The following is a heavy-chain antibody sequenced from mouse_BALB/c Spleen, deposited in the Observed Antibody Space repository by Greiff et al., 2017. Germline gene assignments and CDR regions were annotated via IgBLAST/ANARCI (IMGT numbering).Heavy chain of an antibody. CDR3: ARNDGYLSYWYFDV. V-gene: IGHV1S135*01. CDR1: GYSFTDYN. D-gene: IGHD2-3*01. J-gene: IGHJ1*01. CDR2: INPYNDYT. Sequence: EVQLQESGPELVKPGASVKVSCKASGYSFTDYNMYWVKQSHGKSLEWIGYINPYNDYTSYNQKFKGKATLTVDKSSSTAYMELSSLTSEDSAVYYCARNDGYLSYWYFDVWGAGTTVTVSS.